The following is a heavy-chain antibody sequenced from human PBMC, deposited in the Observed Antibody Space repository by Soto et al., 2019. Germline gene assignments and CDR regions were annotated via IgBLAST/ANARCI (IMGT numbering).Heavy chain of an antibody. CDR2: IYYSGST. CDR3: ARGDTAMVEQYYFDY. V-gene: IGHV4-30-4*01. Sequence: PSETLSLTCTVSGGSISSGDYYWSWIRQPPGKGLEWIGYIYYSGSTYYNPSLKSRVTISVDTSKNQFSLKLSSVTAADTAVYYCARGDTAMVEQYYFDYWGQGTLVTVSS. CDR1: GGSISSGDYY. D-gene: IGHD5-18*01. J-gene: IGHJ4*02.